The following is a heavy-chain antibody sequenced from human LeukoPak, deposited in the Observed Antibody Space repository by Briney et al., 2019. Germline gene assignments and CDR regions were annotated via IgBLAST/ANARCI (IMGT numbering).Heavy chain of an antibody. Sequence: SETLSLTCTVSGGSISSYYWSWIRQPPGKGLEWIGHIYYSGSTNYNPSLKSRVTISVDTSKNQFSLKLSSVTAADTAVYHCARNTALGAFDIWGQGTMVTVPS. V-gene: IGHV4-59*08. J-gene: IGHJ3*02. CDR2: IYYSGST. CDR3: ARNTALGAFDI. D-gene: IGHD5-18*01. CDR1: GGSISSYY.